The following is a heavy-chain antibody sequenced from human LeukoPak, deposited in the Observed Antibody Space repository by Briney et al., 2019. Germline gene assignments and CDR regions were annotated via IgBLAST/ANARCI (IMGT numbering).Heavy chain of an antibody. CDR1: GFTFSSYA. D-gene: IGHD3-10*01. Sequence: GGSLRLPCAASGFTFSSYAMSWVRQAPGKGLEWASAISGSGGSTYYADSVKGRFTISRDNSKNTLYLQMNSLRAEDTAVYYCALWFGELVDYWGQGTLVTVSS. V-gene: IGHV3-23*01. CDR2: ISGSGGST. J-gene: IGHJ4*02. CDR3: ALWFGELVDY.